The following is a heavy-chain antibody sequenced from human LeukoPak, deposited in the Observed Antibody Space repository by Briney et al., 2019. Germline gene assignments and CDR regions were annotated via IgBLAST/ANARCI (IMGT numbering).Heavy chain of an antibody. J-gene: IGHJ4*02. D-gene: IGHD5-18*01. V-gene: IGHV4-4*07. CDR3: ARHGGEDTAMVPVDY. Sequence: SETLSLTCTVSNGSVGSNFWTYMRQPAGQGLEWIGRIHTSGTTNYNPSLKSRVTMSVDTSKNQFSLELSPVTAADTAVYYCARHGGEDTAMVPVDYWGQGTLVTVSS. CDR2: IHTSGTT. CDR1: NGSVGSNF.